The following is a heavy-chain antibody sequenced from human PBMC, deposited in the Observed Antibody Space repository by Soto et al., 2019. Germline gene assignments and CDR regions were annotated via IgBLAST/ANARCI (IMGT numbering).Heavy chain of an antibody. Sequence: SETLSLTCTVSGGSISSYYWSWIRQPPGKGLEWIGYIYYSGSTNYNPSLKSRVIISVDTSKNQFSLKLSSVTAADTAVYYCAREYSGYDLFDYWGQGTLVTVSS. V-gene: IGHV4-59*01. CDR2: IYYSGST. J-gene: IGHJ4*02. CDR3: AREYSGYDLFDY. D-gene: IGHD5-12*01. CDR1: GGSISSYY.